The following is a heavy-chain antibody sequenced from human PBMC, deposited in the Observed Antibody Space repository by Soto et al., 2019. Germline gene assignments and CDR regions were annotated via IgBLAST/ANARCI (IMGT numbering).Heavy chain of an antibody. CDR1: GYTFTGYY. D-gene: IGHD2-15*01. CDR2: INPNSGGT. Sequence: GASVKVSCKASGYTFTGYYMHWVRQAPGQGLEWMGWINPNSGGTNYAQKFQGWVTMTRDTSISTAYMELSRLRSDDTAVYYCARASNIVARIVSGGSCYDYWGQGTLVTVSS. J-gene: IGHJ4*02. CDR3: ARASNIVARIVSGGSCYDY. V-gene: IGHV1-2*04.